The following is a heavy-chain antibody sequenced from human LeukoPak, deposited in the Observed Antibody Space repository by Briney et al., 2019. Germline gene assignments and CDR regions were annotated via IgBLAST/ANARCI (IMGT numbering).Heavy chain of an antibody. CDR2: IYYSGST. V-gene: IGHV4-59*01. Sequence: SETLSLTCTVSGGSISSYYWSWIRQPPGKGLEWIGYIYYSGSTNYNPSLKSRVTISVDTSKNQFSLKLSSVTAADTAVYYCASHDFWSAQFDYWGQGTLVTVSS. D-gene: IGHD3-3*01. CDR3: ASHDFWSAQFDY. CDR1: GGSISSYY. J-gene: IGHJ4*02.